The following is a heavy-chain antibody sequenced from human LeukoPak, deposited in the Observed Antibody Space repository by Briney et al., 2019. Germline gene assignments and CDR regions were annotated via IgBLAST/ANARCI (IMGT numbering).Heavy chain of an antibody. J-gene: IGHJ3*02. CDR3: TRDPIRYFDRLLDSDGFDI. V-gene: IGHV3-49*03. CDR2: IRSKAYGGTT. D-gene: IGHD3-9*01. CDR1: GFTFGDYA. Sequence: GGSLRLSCTASGFTFGDYAMSWFRQAPGKGLEWVGFIRSKAYGGTTEYAASVKGRFTISRDDSKSIAYLQMNSLKAEDTAVYYCTRDPIRYFDRLLDSDGFDIWGQGTMVTVSS.